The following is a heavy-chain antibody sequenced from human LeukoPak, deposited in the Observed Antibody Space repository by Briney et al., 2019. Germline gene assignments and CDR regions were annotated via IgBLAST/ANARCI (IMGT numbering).Heavy chain of an antibody. J-gene: IGHJ4*02. Sequence: GGSLRLSCAASGFTFDEYTMYWVRQGPAKGLEWVSLISWDGDSTVYGDSVKGRFTISRDNRKNSLYLQMNSLRPEDTALYYCAKGKNDYWSSPLDSWGQGTLVTVFS. CDR3: AKGKNDYWSSPLDS. CDR1: GFTFDEYT. V-gene: IGHV3-43*01. D-gene: IGHD3-3*01. CDR2: ISWDGDST.